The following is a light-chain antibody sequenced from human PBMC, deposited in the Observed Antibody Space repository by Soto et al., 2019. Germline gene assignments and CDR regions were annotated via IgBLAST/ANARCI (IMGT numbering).Light chain of an antibody. J-gene: IGKJ4*01. CDR1: QSVSSY. CDR2: DAS. CDR3: QQRSNWPST. Sequence: EIVLTQSPATLSLSPGERAALSCRASQSVSSYLAWYQQKPGQAPRLLIYDASNRATGIPARFSGSGSGTAFTLPLSSLEPEDFAVYYCQQRSNWPSTFGGGTKVEIK. V-gene: IGKV3-11*01.